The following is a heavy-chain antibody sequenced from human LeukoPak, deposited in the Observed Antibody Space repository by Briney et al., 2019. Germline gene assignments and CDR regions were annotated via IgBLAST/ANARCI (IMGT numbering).Heavy chain of an antibody. CDR2: VNESGGT. Sequence: SETLSLTCAVYVGSFSGYHWNWIRQPPGKGPEGIGEVNESGGTNINPSLRSRVILSVDTSKNQFSLKLSSVTAADTAVYYCARGIAARRPGDAFDIWGQGTMVTVSS. J-gene: IGHJ3*02. D-gene: IGHD6-6*01. V-gene: IGHV4-34*01. CDR3: ARGIAARRPGDAFDI. CDR1: VGSFSGYH.